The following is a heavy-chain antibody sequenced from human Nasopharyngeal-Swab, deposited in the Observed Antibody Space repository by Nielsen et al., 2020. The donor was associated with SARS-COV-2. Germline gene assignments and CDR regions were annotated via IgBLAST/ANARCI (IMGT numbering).Heavy chain of an antibody. CDR2: MNPNSGNT. CDR1: GYTFTSYD. V-gene: IGHV1-8*01. Sequence: ASVKVSCKASGYTFTSYDINWVRQATGQGLEWMGWMNPNSGNTGYAQKFQGRVTMTRNTPISTAYMELSSLRSEDTAVYYCARAERGRIVVVITSFYYYYMDVWGKGTTVTVSS. D-gene: IGHD3-22*01. CDR3: ARAERGRIVVVITSFYYYYMDV. J-gene: IGHJ6*03.